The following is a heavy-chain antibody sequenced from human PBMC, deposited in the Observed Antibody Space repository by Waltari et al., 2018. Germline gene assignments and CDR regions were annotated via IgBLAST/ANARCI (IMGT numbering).Heavy chain of an antibody. J-gene: IGHJ3*02. V-gene: IGHV4-59*11. CDR1: GDSISGHF. CDR3: ARDPMQSSFDSSDHPRRAFDI. CDR2: IHNTGTT. D-gene: IGHD3-22*01. Sequence: QVQLQASGPGRIKPSETLSLTCTVSGDSISGHFWTWIRQPPGKGLEWIGYIHNTGTTNYNPSLRSRLTMSLDTSKNQFSLSLTSATAADTAVYYCARDPMQSSFDSSDHPRRAFDIWGHGTMVTVSS.